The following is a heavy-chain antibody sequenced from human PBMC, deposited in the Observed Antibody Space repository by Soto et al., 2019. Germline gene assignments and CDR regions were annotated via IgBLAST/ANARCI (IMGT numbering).Heavy chain of an antibody. CDR1: GDSIRSYY. Sequence: LSETLSLTCTVSGDSIRSYYWTWIRQPPGRGLEWIGHVYYGGSTNYNPSLQSRVTISLDTSKNQFSLRLTSMTAADAAVYYCAGEGALATFGVVWGQGTRVTVSS. CDR2: VYYGGST. CDR3: AGEGALATFGVV. D-gene: IGHD3-3*01. J-gene: IGHJ4*02. V-gene: IGHV4-59*01.